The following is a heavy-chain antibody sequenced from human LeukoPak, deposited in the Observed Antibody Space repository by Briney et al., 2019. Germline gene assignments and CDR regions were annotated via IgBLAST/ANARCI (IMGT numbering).Heavy chain of an antibody. J-gene: IGHJ4*02. CDR1: GFTFSSYS. V-gene: IGHV3-21*04. CDR3: AKDSDYYGSGSFDY. Sequence: PGGSLRLSCTASGFTFSSYSMNWVRQAPGKGLQWVSSISSSSSYIYYADSVKGRFTISRDNSKNTLYLQMNSLRAEDTAVYYCAKDSDYYGSGSFDYWGQGTLVTVSS. D-gene: IGHD3-10*01. CDR2: ISSSSSYI.